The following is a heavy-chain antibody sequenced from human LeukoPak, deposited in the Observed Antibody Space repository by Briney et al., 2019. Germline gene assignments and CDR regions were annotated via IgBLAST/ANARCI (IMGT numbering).Heavy chain of an antibody. Sequence: SETLSLTCGVFGGYFTSYYWNWIRQPPGKGLEWIGEINHSGRTNYNASLKSRVIISVDASKKQFSLRLSSVTAADTGVYFCARVYVDNWYKYIQNWGQGNLVTVSS. CDR3: ARVYVDNWYKYIQN. V-gene: IGHV4-34*01. CDR2: INHSGRT. CDR1: GGYFTSYY. D-gene: IGHD1/OR15-1a*01. J-gene: IGHJ1*01.